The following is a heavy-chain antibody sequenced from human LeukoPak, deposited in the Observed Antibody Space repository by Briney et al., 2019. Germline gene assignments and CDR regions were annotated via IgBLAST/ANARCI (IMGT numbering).Heavy chain of an antibody. V-gene: IGHV4-4*07. D-gene: IGHD3-3*01. CDR3: ARHAPTGSGYYWHILDY. Sequence: SETLSLTCTVSGDSISSYYWSWIRQPAGKGLKWIGRIYSSGSINYNPSLKSRVIMSVDTSKSQFSLQLNSVTAADTAIYYCARHAPTGSGYYWHILDYWGQGTLVTVSS. J-gene: IGHJ4*02. CDR2: IYSSGSI. CDR1: GDSISSYY.